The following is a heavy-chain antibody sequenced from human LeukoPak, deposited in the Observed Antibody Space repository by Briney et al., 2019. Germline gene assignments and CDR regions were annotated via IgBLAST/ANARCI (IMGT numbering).Heavy chain of an antibody. CDR1: GFTFSSYS. Sequence: GGSLRLSCAASGFTFSSYSMNWVRQAPGKGLEWVSSISSSSSYIYYADSVKGRFTISRDNAKNSLYLQMNSLRAEDTAVYYCAKKEIAVVGSNWFDPWGQGTLVTVSS. V-gene: IGHV3-21*04. CDR2: ISSSSSYI. D-gene: IGHD6-13*01. CDR3: AKKEIAVVGSNWFDP. J-gene: IGHJ5*02.